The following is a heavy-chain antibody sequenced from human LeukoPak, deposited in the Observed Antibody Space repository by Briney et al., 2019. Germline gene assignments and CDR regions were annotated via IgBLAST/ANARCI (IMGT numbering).Heavy chain of an antibody. CDR1: GFTFSSYA. CDR3: AKDEFSSNSCYAMDV. D-gene: IGHD2-2*01. J-gene: IGHJ6*02. V-gene: IGHV3-23*01. CDR2: ISGSGGST. Sequence: GGSLRLSCAASGFTFSSYAMSWVRQAPGNGLEWVSAISGSGGSTYYADSVKGRFTISRDNSKNTLYLQMNSLRAEDTAVYYCAKDEFSSNSCYAMDVWGQGTTVTVSS.